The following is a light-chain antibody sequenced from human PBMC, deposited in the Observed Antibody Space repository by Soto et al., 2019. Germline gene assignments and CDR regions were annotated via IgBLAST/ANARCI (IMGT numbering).Light chain of an antibody. CDR1: SSDVGGYNY. Sequence: QSVLTQPPSASGSPGQSVAISCTGTSSDVGGYNYVSWYQQHPGKAPQLMIYEVHKRPSGVPDRFSGSKSGTTPSLTVSGLQDEDEDDYYCSSYAGSSNVFGTGTKVTVL. CDR2: EVH. V-gene: IGLV2-8*01. CDR3: SSYAGSSNV. J-gene: IGLJ1*01.